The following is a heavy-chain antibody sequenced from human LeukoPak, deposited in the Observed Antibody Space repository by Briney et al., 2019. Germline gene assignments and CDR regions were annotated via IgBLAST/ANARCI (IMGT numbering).Heavy chain of an antibody. V-gene: IGHV1-18*01. J-gene: IGHJ1*01. Sequence: ASVKVSCKASGYTFTSYGISWVRQAPGQGLEWMGWISAYNGNTNYAQKFQGRVTMTEDTSTDTAYMELSSLRSEDTAAYYCATAKTTAEYFQHWGQGTLVTVSS. CDR2: ISAYNGNT. CDR3: ATAKTTAEYFQH. CDR1: GYTFTSYG. D-gene: IGHD1-1*01.